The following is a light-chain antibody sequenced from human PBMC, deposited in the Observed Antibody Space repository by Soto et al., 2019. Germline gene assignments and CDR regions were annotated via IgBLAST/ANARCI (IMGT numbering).Light chain of an antibody. J-gene: IGKJ2*01. CDR1: ESVNSN. CDR3: QHYRDWPPYT. Sequence: ETVMTQSPATLSVSPGERATLSCRASESVNSNLAWYQQKPGQAPRLLIYGASTRATGIPDRFSGSGSGTEFTLTISSLQSEDSAIYYFQHYRDWPPYTFGQGTKLEIK. CDR2: GAS. V-gene: IGKV3-15*01.